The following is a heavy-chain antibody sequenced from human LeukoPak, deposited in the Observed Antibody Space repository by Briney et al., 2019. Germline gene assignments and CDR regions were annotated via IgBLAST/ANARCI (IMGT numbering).Heavy chain of an antibody. CDR1: GDSITSSSYY. D-gene: IGHD4-23*01. V-gene: IGHV4-39*07. J-gene: IGHJ4*02. CDR3: ARGRRVVTPGY. Sequence: SETLSLTCTVSGDSITSSSYYWGWIRQPPGKGLEWIGTIYYSGSSYFNPSLKSRVIISVDTSKNQFSLKLSSVTAADTAVYYCARGRRVVTPGYWGQGTLVTVSS. CDR2: IYYSGSS.